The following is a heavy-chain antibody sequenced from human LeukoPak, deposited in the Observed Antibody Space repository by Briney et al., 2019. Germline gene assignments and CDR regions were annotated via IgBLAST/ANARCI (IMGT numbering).Heavy chain of an antibody. CDR3: ARIGSSWSFDY. V-gene: IGHV3-21*01. Sequence: GGSLRLSCAASGFTFSSYNMNWVRQAPGKGVGWVSSISGDSGYISYADSVRGRFTINRDNAMNSLYLQMNSLRVEDTAVYYCARIGSSWSFDYWGQGTRVTVSS. CDR1: GFTFSSYN. D-gene: IGHD6-13*01. CDR2: ISGDSGYI. J-gene: IGHJ4*02.